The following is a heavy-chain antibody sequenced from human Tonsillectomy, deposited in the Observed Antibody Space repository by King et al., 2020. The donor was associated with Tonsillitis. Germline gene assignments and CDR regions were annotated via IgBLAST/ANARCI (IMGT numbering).Heavy chain of an antibody. D-gene: IGHD1-1*01. Sequence: VQLVESGGGLVQPGGSLRLSCAASGFSFSNYGMSWVRQAPGKGLEWVSAIRTGGGGTFYADSVKGRFTISRGSSKNTLYLQMDSLRADDTAVYYCAKDRQGSWNDGFDYWGQGTLVTVSS. CDR1: GFSFSNYG. J-gene: IGHJ4*02. CDR2: IRTGGGGT. V-gene: IGHV3-23*04. CDR3: AKDRQGSWNDGFDY.